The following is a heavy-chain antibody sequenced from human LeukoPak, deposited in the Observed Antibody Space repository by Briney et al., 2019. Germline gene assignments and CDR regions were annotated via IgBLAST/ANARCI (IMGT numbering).Heavy chain of an antibody. D-gene: IGHD6-13*01. Sequence: SETLSLTCTVSGGSISSGGYYWSWIRQPPGKGLEWIGYIYHSGSTYYNPSLKSRVTISVDRSKNQFSLKLSSVTAADTAVYYCARARSSSVFDYWGQGTLVTVSS. CDR2: IYHSGST. V-gene: IGHV4-30-2*01. CDR1: GGSISSGGYY. CDR3: ARARSSSVFDY. J-gene: IGHJ4*02.